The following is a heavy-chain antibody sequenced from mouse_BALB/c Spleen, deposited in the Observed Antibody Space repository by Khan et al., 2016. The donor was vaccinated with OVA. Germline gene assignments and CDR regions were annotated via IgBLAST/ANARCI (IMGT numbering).Heavy chain of an antibody. CDR1: GYTFTSYW. CDR3: ARDRFAY. D-gene: IGHD2-14*01. J-gene: IGHJ2*01. Sequence: QVQLKESGAELAKPGASVKMSCKASGYTFTSYWMHWIKQTPGQGLEWIGYINPTSGYTDYNQKFKDKATLTADKSSSTAYMQLSSLTSDDSAVYYGARDRFAYWGQGTTLTVSS. CDR2: INPTSGYT. V-gene: IGHV1-7*01.